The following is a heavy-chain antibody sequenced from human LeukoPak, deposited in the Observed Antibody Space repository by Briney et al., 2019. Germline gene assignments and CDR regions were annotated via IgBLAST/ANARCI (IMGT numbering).Heavy chain of an antibody. CDR1: GGSFSGYY. Sequence: SQTLSLTCAVYGGSFSGYYWSWIRQPPGKGLEWIGEINHSGSTNYNPSLKSRVTISVDTSKNQFSLKLSSVTAADTAVYYCASGSTHEYFQHWGQGTLVTVSS. J-gene: IGHJ1*01. D-gene: IGHD1-1*01. CDR2: INHSGST. V-gene: IGHV4-34*01. CDR3: ASGSTHEYFQH.